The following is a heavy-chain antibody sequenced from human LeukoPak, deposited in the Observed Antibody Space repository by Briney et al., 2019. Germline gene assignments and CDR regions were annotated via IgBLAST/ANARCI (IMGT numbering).Heavy chain of an antibody. Sequence: GGSLRLSCAASGFTFSHFWMSSVRQAPGKGLEWVAYIKKTGSETYYVDSVKGRFTITRDNTRSSLFLQMYSLRAEDTAVYFCAREDGYCSGGNCYSYFDSWGQGTLVTVSS. V-gene: IGHV3-7*01. D-gene: IGHD2-15*01. CDR1: GFTFSHFW. CDR2: IKKTGSET. CDR3: AREDGYCSGGNCYSYFDS. J-gene: IGHJ4*02.